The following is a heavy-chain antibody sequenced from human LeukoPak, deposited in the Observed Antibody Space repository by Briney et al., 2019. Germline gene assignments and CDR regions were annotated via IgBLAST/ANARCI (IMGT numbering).Heavy chain of an antibody. V-gene: IGHV3-30*02. CDR3: ARDLTYNSWYYFDS. CDR1: GFTFSYYG. Sequence: PGGSLRLSGAASGFTFSYYGMHWVRQAPGKGLEWVTFIGYDGTDKYYADSVKGRFTISRDNSKNTLSLHMNSLRAEDTAVCYCARDLTYNSWYYFDSWGQGTLVTVSS. D-gene: IGHD6-13*01. J-gene: IGHJ4*02. CDR2: IGYDGTDK.